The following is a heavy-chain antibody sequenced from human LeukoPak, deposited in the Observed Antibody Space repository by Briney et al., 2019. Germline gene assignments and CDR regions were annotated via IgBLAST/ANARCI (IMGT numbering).Heavy chain of an antibody. CDR2: VYLVGWT. Sequence: GDSLRLSCAASGFTVSSNYMSWVRQAPGKGLEWVSVVYLVGWTYFPHSVKGRFTITIDKSKKTLYLQMNSLSAEDTAVYYCARDLTAYFDFWAQGTLVSLS. CDR1: GFTVSSNY. V-gene: IGHV3-66*01. D-gene: IGHD3-16*01. CDR3: ARDLTAYFDF. J-gene: IGHJ4*02.